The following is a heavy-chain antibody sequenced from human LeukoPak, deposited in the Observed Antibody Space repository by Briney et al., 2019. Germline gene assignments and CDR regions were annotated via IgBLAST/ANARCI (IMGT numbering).Heavy chain of an antibody. J-gene: IGHJ4*02. CDR2: IYYTGST. V-gene: IGHV4-39*01. D-gene: IGHD1-26*01. CDR3: ARRSGSYPRYFDY. Sequence: PSETLSLTCTVSGGSISSSSYYWGWIRPPPGKGLEWIGSIYYTGSTYNNPSLNSRVTISADAAKTQFSLKLSSVTAADTAVYYCARRSGSYPRYFDYWGQGTLVTVSS. CDR1: GGSISSSSYY.